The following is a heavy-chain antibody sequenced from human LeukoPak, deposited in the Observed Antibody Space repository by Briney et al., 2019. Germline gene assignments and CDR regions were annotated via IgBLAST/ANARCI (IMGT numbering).Heavy chain of an antibody. CDR1: GFIFSSYS. Sequence: SGGSLRLSCVVSGFIFSSYSINWVRQAPGKGLEWVSSITSSSTYIYYADPVKGRFTISRDNAKNSLYLQMDSLRAEDTAVYYCARDGYSSSSLDYWGPGTLVTVSS. J-gene: IGHJ4*02. CDR2: ITSSSTYI. V-gene: IGHV3-21*01. CDR3: ARDGYSSSSLDY. D-gene: IGHD6-19*01.